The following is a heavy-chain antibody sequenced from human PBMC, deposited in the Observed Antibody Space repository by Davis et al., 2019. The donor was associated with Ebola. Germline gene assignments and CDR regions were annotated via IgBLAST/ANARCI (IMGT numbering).Heavy chain of an antibody. CDR3: AKPIPRETSSWFDP. D-gene: IGHD1-26*01. J-gene: IGHJ5*02. V-gene: IGHV3-30-3*02. Sequence: PGGSLRLSCAASGFTFSSSAVHWVRQAPGKGLEWVAVISNVGSKYYYADSVKGRFTISGDNSENTVYLQMNSLRAEDTAIYYCAKPIPRETSSWFDPWGQGTLVTVSS. CDR1: GFTFSSSA. CDR2: ISNVGSKY.